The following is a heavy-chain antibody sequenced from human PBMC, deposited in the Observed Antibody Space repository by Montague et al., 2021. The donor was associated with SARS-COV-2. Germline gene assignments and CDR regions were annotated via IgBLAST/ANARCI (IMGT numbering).Heavy chain of an antibody. Sequence: SETLSLTCTVSGGSVSSRSHFWSWIRQPAGKGPEWIGHIYATGSAKYNPSLESRLTMSVDTSERQFSLKMTSVSAADTAIYYCARGSEYYYHPLDYWGHGNLVTVSS. D-gene: IGHD2/OR15-2a*01. CDR2: IYATGSA. CDR3: ARGSEYYYHPLDY. V-gene: IGHV4-61*10. CDR1: GGSVSSRSHF. J-gene: IGHJ4*01.